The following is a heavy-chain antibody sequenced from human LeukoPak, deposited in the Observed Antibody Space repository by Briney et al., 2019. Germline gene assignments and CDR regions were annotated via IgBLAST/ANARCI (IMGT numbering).Heavy chain of an antibody. CDR2: INHSGST. J-gene: IGHJ4*02. CDR3: ARGKRGYSSSWYDY. V-gene: IGHV4-34*01. CDR1: GGSFSGYY. D-gene: IGHD6-13*01. Sequence: PSETLSLTCAVYGGSFSGYYWSWIRQPPGKGLEWIGEINHSGSTNYSPSLKSRVTISVDTSKNQFSLKLSPVTAADTAVYYCARGKRGYSSSWYDYWGQGTLVTVSS.